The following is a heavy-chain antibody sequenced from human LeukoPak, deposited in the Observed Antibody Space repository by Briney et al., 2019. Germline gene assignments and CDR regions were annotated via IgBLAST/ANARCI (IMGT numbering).Heavy chain of an antibody. J-gene: IGHJ4*02. CDR2: FDIEDAET. CDR1: GHSLTDLS. V-gene: IGHV1-24*01. D-gene: IGHD4-11*01. Sequence: ASVKVSCKVSGHSLTDLSIHWVRQAPGKGLEWMGGFDIEDAETIYGQEFEGRVIMTEDTASETAYMELSSLKYEDTAVYYCVAEVIEVTMGDYWGQGTLVTVSS. CDR3: VAEVIEVTMGDY.